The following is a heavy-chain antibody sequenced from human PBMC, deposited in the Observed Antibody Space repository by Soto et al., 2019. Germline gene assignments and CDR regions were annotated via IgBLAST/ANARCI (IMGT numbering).Heavy chain of an antibody. D-gene: IGHD5-12*01. J-gene: IGHJ4*02. CDR1: GGSISSGGYY. V-gene: IGHV4-39*07. CDR2: IHYSGST. CDR3: ESHRSGYAFQ. Sequence: PLETLSLTCTVSGGSISSGGYYWSWILQPPGKGLEWIWSIHYSGSTYDNPSLKSRVSTSLDPSKNQFSLKLTSVTAADTDVYYCESHRSGYAFQWGQGTLVTVSS.